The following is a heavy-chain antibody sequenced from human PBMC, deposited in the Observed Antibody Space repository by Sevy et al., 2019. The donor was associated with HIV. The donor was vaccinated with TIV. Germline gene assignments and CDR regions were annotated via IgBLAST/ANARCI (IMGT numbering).Heavy chain of an antibody. Sequence: GGSLRLSCAASGFTFSSYSMNWVRQAPGKGLEWVSSISSSSSYIYYAYSVKGRFTISRDNAKNSLYLQMNSLRAEDTAVYYCASLYDSSGYVDYWGQGTLVTVSS. J-gene: IGHJ4*02. D-gene: IGHD3-22*01. CDR2: ISSSSSYI. V-gene: IGHV3-21*01. CDR1: GFTFSSYS. CDR3: ASLYDSSGYVDY.